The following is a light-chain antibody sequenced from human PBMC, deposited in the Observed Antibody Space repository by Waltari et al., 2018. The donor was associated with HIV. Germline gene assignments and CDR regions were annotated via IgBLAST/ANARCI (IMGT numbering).Light chain of an antibody. CDR1: QSVLYNSNNKNY. CDR3: QQYYSTPPT. V-gene: IGKV4-1*01. CDR2: WAS. J-gene: IGKJ2*01. Sequence: DIVMTQSPDSLAVSLGERATINCKSRQSVLYNSNNKNYLSWYQQKPGQPPKLLIYWASIRESGVPDRFSGSGSGTDFTLTISSLQAEDVAVYYCQQYYSTPPTFGQGTKLEIK.